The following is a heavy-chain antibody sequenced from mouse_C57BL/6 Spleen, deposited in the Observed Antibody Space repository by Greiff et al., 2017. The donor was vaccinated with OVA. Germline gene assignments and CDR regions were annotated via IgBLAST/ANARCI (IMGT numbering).Heavy chain of an antibody. Sequence: VQLQQSGAELVRPGASVKLSCTASGFNIKDYYMHWVKQRPEQGLEWIGRIDPEDGDTEYAPKFQGKATMTADTSSNTAYLQLNSLTSEDTAVYYCATPYDYDGYWYFDVWGTGTTVTVSS. CDR3: ATPYDYDGYWYFDV. D-gene: IGHD2-4*01. CDR1: GFNIKDYY. V-gene: IGHV14-1*01. J-gene: IGHJ1*03. CDR2: IDPEDGDT.